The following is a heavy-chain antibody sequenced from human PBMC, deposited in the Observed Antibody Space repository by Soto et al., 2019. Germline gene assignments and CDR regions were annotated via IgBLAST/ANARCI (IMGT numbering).Heavy chain of an antibody. CDR3: ARGFDSSGWSY. V-gene: IGHV4-61*01. D-gene: IGHD6-19*01. J-gene: IGHJ4*02. Sequence: SETLSLTCTVSGGSVSRGSYYWSWIRQPPGKGLEWIGYIYYSGSTNYNPSLKSRVTISVDTSKNQFSLKLSSVTAADTAVYYCARGFDSSGWSYWGQGTLVTVSS. CDR2: IYYSGST. CDR1: GGSVSRGSYY.